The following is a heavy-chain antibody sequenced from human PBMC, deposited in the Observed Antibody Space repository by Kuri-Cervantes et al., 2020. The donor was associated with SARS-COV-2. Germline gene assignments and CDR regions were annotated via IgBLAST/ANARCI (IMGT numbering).Heavy chain of an antibody. D-gene: IGHD3-22*01. Sequence: ASVKVSCKASGYTFTSYYMHWVRQAPGQGLEWMGIINPSGGSTSYAQKFQGRVTMTRDMSTSTAYMELGSLRSEDTAVYYCAAGSDSSGYYGPADHWGQGTLVTVSS. V-gene: IGHV1-46*01. CDR1: GYTFTSYY. J-gene: IGHJ5*02. CDR3: AAGSDSSGYYGPADH. CDR2: INPSGGST.